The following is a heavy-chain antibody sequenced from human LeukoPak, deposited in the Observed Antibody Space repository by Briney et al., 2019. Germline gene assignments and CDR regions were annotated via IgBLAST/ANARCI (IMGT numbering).Heavy chain of an antibody. CDR3: ARGTYSSGWSNYYYYMDV. CDR2: INHSGST. D-gene: IGHD6-19*01. V-gene: IGHV4-34*01. J-gene: IGHJ6*03. CDR1: RFTLSNYW. Sequence: PGGSLRLSCAASRFTLSNYWMSWVRQAPGKGLEWIGEINHSGSTNYNPSLKSRVTISVDTSKNQFSLKLSSVTAADTAVYYCARGTYSSGWSNYYYYMDVWGKGTTVTVSS.